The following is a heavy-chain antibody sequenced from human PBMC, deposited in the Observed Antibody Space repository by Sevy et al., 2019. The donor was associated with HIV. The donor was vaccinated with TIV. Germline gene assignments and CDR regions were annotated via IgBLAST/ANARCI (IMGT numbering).Heavy chain of an antibody. CDR1: GFTFSSYA. J-gene: IGHJ4*02. CDR2: ISGSGGST. D-gene: IGHD3-10*01. V-gene: IGHV3-23*01. Sequence: GGSLRLSCAASGFTFSSYAMSWVRQAPGKGLEWVSAISGSGGSTYYADSVKGRFTISRDNSKNTRYLQMNSLRAEDTAVYYCATHDDYYGSGSYYKPSYYFDYWGQGTLVTVSS. CDR3: ATHDDYYGSGSYYKPSYYFDY.